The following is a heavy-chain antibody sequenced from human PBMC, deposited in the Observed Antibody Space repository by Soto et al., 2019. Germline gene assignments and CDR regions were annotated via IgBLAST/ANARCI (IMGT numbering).Heavy chain of an antibody. J-gene: IGHJ4*02. CDR3: AREPYLNTARNDF. D-gene: IGHD4-17*01. V-gene: IGHV4-30-4*02. CDR1: VDSISSADYF. CDR2: IFHSGTT. Sequence: PWDTLSLTCSVSVDSISSADYFCTWIRQSPWKGLEWMGYIFHSGTTYYNPSLKGRLLISIENSKNQFSLRLTSVTAADSAVYFCAREPYLNTARNDFWGPGTLVPVSS.